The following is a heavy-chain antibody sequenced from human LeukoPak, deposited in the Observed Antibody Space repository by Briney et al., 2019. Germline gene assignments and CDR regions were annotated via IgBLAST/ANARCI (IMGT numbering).Heavy chain of an antibody. V-gene: IGHV3-15*01. J-gene: IGHJ3*02. CDR3: TSQTYYDFWSGYRDDAFHI. Sequence: GGSLRLSCAASGFTFSNVWMSWVRQAPGKGLEWVGRIKSKTDGGTTDYAAPVKGRFTISRDGSKNTLYLQMNSLKTEDTAVYYCTSQTYYDFWSGYRDDAFHIWGQGTMVTVSS. D-gene: IGHD3-3*01. CDR1: GFTFSNVW. CDR2: IKSKTDGGTT.